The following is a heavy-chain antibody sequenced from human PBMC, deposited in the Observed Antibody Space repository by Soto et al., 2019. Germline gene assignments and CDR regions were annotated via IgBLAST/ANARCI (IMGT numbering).Heavy chain of an antibody. D-gene: IGHD2-2*01. V-gene: IGHV5-10-1*01. CDR1: GYTFASYW. Sequence: GESLKISCRGSGYTFASYWITWVRQMPGKGLEWMGRIDPSDSHINYSPSFQGHVTISVDKSISTAYLQWRTLKASDSAIYYCARATLGYWPTTSCLATNSCMAGWGQGTTVTVCS. CDR2: IDPSDSHI. J-gene: IGHJ6*02. CDR3: ARATLGYWPTTSCLATNSCMAG.